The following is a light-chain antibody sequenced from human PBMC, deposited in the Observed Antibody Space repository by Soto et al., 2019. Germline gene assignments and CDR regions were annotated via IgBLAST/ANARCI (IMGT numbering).Light chain of an antibody. CDR1: SSDIGGYNY. J-gene: IGLJ2*01. Sequence: QSVLTQPASVSGSPGQSVTISCTGTSSDIGGYNYVSWYQQPPGKAPKLMIYEVSNRPSGVSNRFSGSTSGNTASLTISGLQVADEADYYCSACRSGPTLFGGGTKLPVL. CDR3: SACRSGPTL. CDR2: EVS. V-gene: IGLV2-14*01.